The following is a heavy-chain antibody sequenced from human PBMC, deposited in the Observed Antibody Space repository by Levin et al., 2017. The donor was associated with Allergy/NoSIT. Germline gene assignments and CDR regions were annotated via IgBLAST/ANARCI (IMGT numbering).Heavy chain of an antibody. Sequence: SETLSLTCAVYGGSFSGYYWSWIRQPPGKGLEWIGEINHSGSTNYNPSLKSRVTISVDTSKNQFSLKLSSVTAADTAVYYCARGKYRFGYWGQGTLVTVSS. CDR3: ARGKYRFGY. V-gene: IGHV4-34*01. CDR1: GGSFSGYY. CDR2: INHSGST. D-gene: IGHD3-10*01. J-gene: IGHJ4*02.